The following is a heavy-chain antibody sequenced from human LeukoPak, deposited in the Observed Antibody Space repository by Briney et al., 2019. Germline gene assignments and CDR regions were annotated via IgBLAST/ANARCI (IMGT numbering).Heavy chain of an antibody. CDR1: GFTFSSYS. CDR2: ISSSSSYI. Sequence: PGGSLRLSCAASGFTFSSYSMNWVRQAPGKGLEWVSSISSSSSYIYYADSVKGRFTISRDNAKNSLYLQMNSLRAEDTAVYYCARDKITMVRGVIIPNFDYWGQGTLVTVSS. V-gene: IGHV3-21*01. CDR3: ARDKITMVRGVIIPNFDY. J-gene: IGHJ4*02. D-gene: IGHD3-10*01.